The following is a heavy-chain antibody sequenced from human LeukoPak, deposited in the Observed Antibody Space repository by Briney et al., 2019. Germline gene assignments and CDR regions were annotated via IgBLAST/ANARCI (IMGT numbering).Heavy chain of an antibody. CDR3: ARDRRDYSSSSPLLQH. J-gene: IGHJ1*01. D-gene: IGHD6-13*01. CDR1: GYTFTSYY. V-gene: IGHV1-46*01. Sequence: ASVKVSCKASGYTFTSYYMHWVRQAPGQGLDWMGIINPSGGSTSYAQKFQGRVTMTRDTSTSTVYMELSSLRSEDTAVYYCARDRRDYSSSSPLLQHWGQGTLVTVSS. CDR2: INPSGGST.